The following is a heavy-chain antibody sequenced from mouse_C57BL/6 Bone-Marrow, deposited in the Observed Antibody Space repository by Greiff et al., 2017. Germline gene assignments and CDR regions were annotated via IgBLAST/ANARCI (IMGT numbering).Heavy chain of an antibody. Sequence: QVQLQQPGAELVMPGASVKLSCKASGYTFTSYWMHWVKQRPGQGLEWIGEIDPSDSYTNYNQKFKGKSTLTVDKSSSTAYMQLSSLTSEDSAVYYCARDYGSPYYVDYWGQGTTLTVSS. D-gene: IGHD1-1*01. CDR2: IDPSDSYT. CDR1: GYTFTSYW. V-gene: IGHV1-69*01. CDR3: ARDYGSPYYVDY. J-gene: IGHJ2*01.